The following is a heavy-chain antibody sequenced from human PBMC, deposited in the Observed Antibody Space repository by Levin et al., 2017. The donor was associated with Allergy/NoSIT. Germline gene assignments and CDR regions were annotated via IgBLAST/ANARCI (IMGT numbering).Heavy chain of an antibody. D-gene: IGHD1-26*01. CDR1: GGTFSSYA. V-gene: IGHV1-69*13. Sequence: SVKVSCKASGGTFSSYAISWVRQAPGQGLEWMGGIIPIFGTANYAQKFQGRVTITADESTSTAYMELSSLRSEDTAVYYCAREGHKATNYYYYYYMDGWGKGTTVTVSS. CDR3: AREGHKATNYYYYYYMDG. J-gene: IGHJ6*03. CDR2: IIPIFGTA.